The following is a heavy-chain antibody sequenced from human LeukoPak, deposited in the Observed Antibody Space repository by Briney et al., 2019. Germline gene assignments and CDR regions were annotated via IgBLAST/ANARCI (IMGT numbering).Heavy chain of an antibody. V-gene: IGHV1-2*02. CDR2: INPKSGGT. CDR1: GYNFNAYA. Sequence: GASVKVSCKASGYNFNAYAVSWVRQAPGQGLEWMGWINPKSGGTDSAEKFEGRVTMTRDTSIRTSFLELGRLKSDDTAVYYCTRETGANYDPGAFDVWGQGTMVTVSS. J-gene: IGHJ3*01. D-gene: IGHD3-3*01. CDR3: TRETGANYDPGAFDV.